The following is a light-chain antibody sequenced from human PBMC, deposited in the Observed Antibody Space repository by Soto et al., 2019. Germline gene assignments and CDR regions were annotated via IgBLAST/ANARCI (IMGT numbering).Light chain of an antibody. CDR1: QSLSNK. CDR3: QQTSTAPFT. CDR2: TAS. J-gene: IGKJ3*01. V-gene: IGKV3-15*01. Sequence: EIVLTQSPATLSVSPGDTATLSCRASQSLSNKLAWYQQKPGQAPRLLIHTASTRAPGIPARFSGSGSGTLFTLTISSLQSEDFATYFCQQTSTAPFTFGPGTKVDIK.